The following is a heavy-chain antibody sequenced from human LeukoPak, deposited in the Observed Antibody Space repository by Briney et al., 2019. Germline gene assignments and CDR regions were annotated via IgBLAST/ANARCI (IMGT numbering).Heavy chain of an antibody. Sequence: GGSLRLSCAASGFTFSSYAMSWVRQAPGKGLGWVSAISGSGGSTYYADSVKGRFTISRDNSKNTLYLQMNSLRAEDTAVYYCARSDYPYPWYFDYWGQGTLVTVSS. V-gene: IGHV3-23*01. J-gene: IGHJ4*02. CDR3: ARSDYPYPWYFDY. D-gene: IGHD4-11*01. CDR1: GFTFSSYA. CDR2: ISGSGGST.